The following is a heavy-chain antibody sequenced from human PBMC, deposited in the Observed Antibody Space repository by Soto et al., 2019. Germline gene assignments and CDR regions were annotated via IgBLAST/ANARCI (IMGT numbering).Heavy chain of an antibody. CDR2: ISRDGSVK. Sequence: QVQLVESGGGVVQPGTSLRLSCVASGFTFSTSGMHWVRQAPGKGLEWVAVISRDGSVKYYADSVKGRFIISRDTSKNTLYLQMIGLRAEETAVSYFAGEIASGYWGQGTLVTLSS. CDR3: AGEIASGY. V-gene: IGHV3-30*03. CDR1: GFTFSTSG. J-gene: IGHJ4*02. D-gene: IGHD2-21*01.